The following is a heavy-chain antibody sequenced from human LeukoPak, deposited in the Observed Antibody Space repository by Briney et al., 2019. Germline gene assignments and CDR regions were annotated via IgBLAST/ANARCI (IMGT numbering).Heavy chain of an antibody. CDR3: ARGRVLRFLEWLSPCDY. D-gene: IGHD3-3*01. J-gene: IGHJ4*02. V-gene: IGHV1-8*01. CDR2: MNPNSGNT. CDR1: GYTFTSYD. Sequence: GASVKVSCKASGYTFTSYDINWVRQATGQGVGWMGWMNPNSGNTGYAQKFQGRVTMTRTTSISTAYMELSSLRSEDTAVYYCARGRVLRFLEWLSPCDYWGQGTLVTVSS.